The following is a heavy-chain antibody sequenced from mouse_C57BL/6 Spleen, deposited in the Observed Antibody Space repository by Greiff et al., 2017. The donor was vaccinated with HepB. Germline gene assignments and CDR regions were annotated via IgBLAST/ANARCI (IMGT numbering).Heavy chain of an antibody. CDR3: ARKGPYYSNFYY. CDR2: IYPRSGNT. D-gene: IGHD2-5*01. V-gene: IGHV1-81*01. CDR1: GYTFTSYG. Sequence: VKLVESGAELARPGASVKLSCKASGYTFTSYGISWVKQRTGQGLEWIGEIYPRSGNTYYNEKFKGKATLTADKSSSTAYMELRSLTSEDSAVYFCARKGPYYSNFYYWGQGTTLTVSS. J-gene: IGHJ2*01.